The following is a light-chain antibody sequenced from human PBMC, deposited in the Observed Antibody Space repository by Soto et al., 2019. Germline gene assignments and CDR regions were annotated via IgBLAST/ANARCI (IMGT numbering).Light chain of an antibody. CDR3: AAWDGSLNGGV. Sequence: QSVLTQSPSASGTPGQRVTISCSGSSSNIGSDIVNWYQQLPGTAPKLLIYSNNQRPSGVPDRFSGSKSGTSASLAISGLQSEDEADYYCAAWDGSLNGGVFGGGTKLTVL. J-gene: IGLJ3*02. CDR1: SSNIGSDI. CDR2: SNN. V-gene: IGLV1-44*01.